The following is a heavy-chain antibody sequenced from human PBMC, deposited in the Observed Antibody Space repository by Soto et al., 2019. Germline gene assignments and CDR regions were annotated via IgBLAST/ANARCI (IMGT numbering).Heavy chain of an antibody. CDR3: ARYNAASGTYYFDY. J-gene: IGHJ4*02. Sequence: SETLSLTCAGSCASVSRTYWLTWVRQPPGKGPEWIGEINHRGSANYNPSLKSRVTMSLDISKSQFSLRLTSVTAADTAVYFCARYNAASGTYYFDYWGRGALVT. CDR2: INHRGSA. D-gene: IGHD6-13*01. CDR1: CASVSRTYW. V-gene: IGHV4-4*02.